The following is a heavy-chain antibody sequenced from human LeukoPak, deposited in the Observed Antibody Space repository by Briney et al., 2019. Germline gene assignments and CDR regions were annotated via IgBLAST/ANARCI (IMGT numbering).Heavy chain of an antibody. D-gene: IGHD5-18*01. J-gene: IGHJ4*02. CDR2: IYYTGST. CDR1: GGSFSDYY. Sequence: SETLSLTCAVYGGSFSDYYWSWIRQPPGKGLEWIGYIYYTGSTNYNPSLKSRVTISVDTSKNQFSLKLSSVTAADTAVYSCARGLSGYSYGYYFDNWGQGTLVTVSS. V-gene: IGHV4-59*01. CDR3: ARGLSGYSYGYYFDN.